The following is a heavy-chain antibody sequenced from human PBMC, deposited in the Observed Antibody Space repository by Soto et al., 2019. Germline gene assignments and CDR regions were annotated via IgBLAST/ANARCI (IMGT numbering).Heavy chain of an antibody. V-gene: IGHV1-69*13. Sequence: SVKVSCKASGGTFSSYAIGWVRQAPGQGLEWMGGIIPIFGAANYAQKFQGRVTITADESTSTAYMELSSLRSEDTAVYYCARAQRRYCSSTSCYCLDYWGQITLVTFST. J-gene: IGHJ4*02. CDR1: GGTFSSYA. CDR2: IIPIFGAA. D-gene: IGHD2-2*01. CDR3: ARAQRRYCSSTSCYCLDY.